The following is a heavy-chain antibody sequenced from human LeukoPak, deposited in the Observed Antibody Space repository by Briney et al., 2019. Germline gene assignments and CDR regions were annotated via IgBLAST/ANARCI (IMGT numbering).Heavy chain of an antibody. CDR1: GFTFSSYG. CDR3: ASAVTTRKPFDY. V-gene: IGHV3-21*01. Sequence: GGSLRLSCAASGFTFSSYGMNWVRQAPGKGLEWVSSISSSSSYIYYADSVKGRFTISRDNAKNSLYLQMNSLRAEDTAVYYCASAVTTRKPFDYWGQGTLVTVSS. D-gene: IGHD4-11*01. CDR2: ISSSSSYI. J-gene: IGHJ4*02.